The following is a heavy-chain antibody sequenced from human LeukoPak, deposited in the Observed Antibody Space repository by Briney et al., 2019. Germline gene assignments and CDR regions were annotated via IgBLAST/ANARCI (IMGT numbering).Heavy chain of an antibody. D-gene: IGHD2-15*01. CDR2: ISSSSSYI. Sequence: GGSLRLSCAASGFTFSSYAMSWVRQAPGKGLEWVSSISSSSSYIYYADSVKGRFTISRDNAKNSLYLQMNSLRAEDTAVYYCVRDRSLVAATKLNAFDIWGQGTMVTVSS. V-gene: IGHV3-21*01. J-gene: IGHJ3*02. CDR3: VRDRSLVAATKLNAFDI. CDR1: GFTFSSYA.